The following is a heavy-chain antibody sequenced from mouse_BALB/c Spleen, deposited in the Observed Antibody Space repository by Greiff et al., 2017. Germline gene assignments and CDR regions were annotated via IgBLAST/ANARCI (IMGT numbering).Heavy chain of an antibody. D-gene: IGHD4-1*01. CDR3: ATNWDTAY. J-gene: IGHJ3*01. V-gene: IGHV2-9*02. CDR2: IWAGGST. CDR1: GFSLTSYG. Sequence: QVHVKQSGPGLVAPSQSLSITCTVSGFSLTSYGVHWVRQPPGKGLEWLGVIWAGGSTNYNSALMSRLSISKDNSKSQVFLKMNSLQTDDTAMYYCATNWDTAYWGQGTLVTVSA.